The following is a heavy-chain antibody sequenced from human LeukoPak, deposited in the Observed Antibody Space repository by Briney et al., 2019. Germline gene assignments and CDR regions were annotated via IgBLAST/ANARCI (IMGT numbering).Heavy chain of an antibody. CDR1: GYTFTGYY. J-gene: IGHJ4*02. D-gene: IGHD3-22*01. CDR3: ARAVSGYYGGYFDY. V-gene: IGHV1-2*02. Sequence: ASVKVSCKASGYTFTGYYMHWVRQAPGQGLEWMGWINPNSGGTNYARKFQGRVTMTRDTSISTAYMELSRLRSDDTAVYYCARAVSGYYGGYFDYWGQGTLVTVSS. CDR2: INPNSGGT.